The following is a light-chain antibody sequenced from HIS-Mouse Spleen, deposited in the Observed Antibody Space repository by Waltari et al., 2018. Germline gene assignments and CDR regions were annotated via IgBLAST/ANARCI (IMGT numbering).Light chain of an antibody. V-gene: IGLV3-1*01. Sequence: SYELTQPPSLSVSPGQTASITCSGDKLGDKYACWYQQKPGQSPVLVLYQDSKRPSGIPERFSGSNSGNTATLTISGTQAMDEADYYCQAWDSSTVVFGGGTKLTVL. CDR3: QAWDSSTVV. CDR1: KLGDKY. CDR2: QDS. J-gene: IGLJ2*01.